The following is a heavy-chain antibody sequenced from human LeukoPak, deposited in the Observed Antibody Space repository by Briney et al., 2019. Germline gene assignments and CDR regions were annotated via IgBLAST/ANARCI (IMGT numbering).Heavy chain of an antibody. J-gene: IGHJ5*02. Sequence: ASVKVSCKASGYTFTSYDINWVRQATGQGLEWMGWMNPNSGNTGYAQKFQGRVTMTRNTSISTAYMELSSLRSEDTAVYYCARGLYGFWSGYYYWFDPWGQGTLVTVSS. CDR2: MNPNSGNT. V-gene: IGHV1-8*01. D-gene: IGHD3-3*01. CDR1: GYTFTSYD. CDR3: ARGLYGFWSGYYYWFDP.